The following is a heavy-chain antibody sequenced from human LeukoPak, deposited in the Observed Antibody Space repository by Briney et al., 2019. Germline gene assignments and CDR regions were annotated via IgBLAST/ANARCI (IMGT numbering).Heavy chain of an antibody. Sequence: QPGRSLRLSCAASGFTFDEFAMHWVRQAPGKGLEWVSGISSNSENVAYADSVKGRFTISRDDAKNSLFLQMNSLRAEDTAVYYCARDSDITMVRGVDLYYFDYWGQGTLVTVSS. CDR1: GFTFDEFA. J-gene: IGHJ4*02. D-gene: IGHD3-10*01. CDR3: ARDSDITMVRGVDLYYFDY. CDR2: ISSNSENV. V-gene: IGHV3-9*01.